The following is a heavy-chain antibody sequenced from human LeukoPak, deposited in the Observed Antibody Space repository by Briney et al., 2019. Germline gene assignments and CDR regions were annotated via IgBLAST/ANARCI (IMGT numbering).Heavy chain of an antibody. CDR2: IIPILGIA. J-gene: IGHJ6*02. CDR3: ARDLGTTSHYYYGMDV. CDR1: GGTFSSYA. V-gene: IGHV1-69*04. Sequence: ASVKVSCKASGGTFSSYAISWVRQAPGQGLEWMGRIIPILGIANYAQKFQGRVTITADKSTSTAYMELSSLRSEDTAVYYCARDLGTTSHYYYGMDVWGQGTTVTVSS. D-gene: IGHD4-17*01.